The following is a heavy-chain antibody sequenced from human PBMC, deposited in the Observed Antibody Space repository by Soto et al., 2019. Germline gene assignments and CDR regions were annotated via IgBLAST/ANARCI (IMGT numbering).Heavy chain of an antibody. Sequence: GGSLRLSCAASGFTFSSYGMHWVRQAPGKGLEWVAVIWYDGSNKYYADSVKGRFTISRDNSKNTLYLQMNSLRAEDTAVYYCARDSNYYGSGGDNWFDPWGQGTLVTVSS. J-gene: IGHJ5*02. D-gene: IGHD3-10*01. CDR1: GFTFSSYG. V-gene: IGHV3-33*01. CDR2: IWYDGSNK. CDR3: ARDSNYYGSGGDNWFDP.